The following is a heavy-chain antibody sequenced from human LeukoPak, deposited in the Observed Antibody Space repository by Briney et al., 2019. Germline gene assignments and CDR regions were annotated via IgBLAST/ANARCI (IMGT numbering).Heavy chain of an antibody. V-gene: IGHV3-7*03. Sequence: GGSLRLSCAASGFTFSTSWMSWVRQVPGKGLEWVANIKKDGSETYYVDSVKGRFTISRDNAKNSLYLQMNSLRAEDTAMYYCARGRYSGTTYYFDYWGQGTLVTVSS. CDR1: GFTFSTSW. CDR3: ARGRYSGTTYYFDY. CDR2: IKKDGSET. D-gene: IGHD5-12*01. J-gene: IGHJ4*02.